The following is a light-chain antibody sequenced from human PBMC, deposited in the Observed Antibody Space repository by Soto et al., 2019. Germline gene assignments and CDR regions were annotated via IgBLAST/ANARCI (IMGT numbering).Light chain of an antibody. J-gene: IGKJ3*01. CDR2: AAS. V-gene: IGKV1-39*01. CDR1: QSIGNS. CDR3: QQSYNSPFN. Sequence: DIQMTQSPSSLSASVGDRVTITCRASQSIGNSLNWYQQKPGSAPKVLIYAASTLRSGVPSRFSGSGSGTDFTLTIDSLQPEDFATYYCQQSYNSPFNFGPGTKVDMK.